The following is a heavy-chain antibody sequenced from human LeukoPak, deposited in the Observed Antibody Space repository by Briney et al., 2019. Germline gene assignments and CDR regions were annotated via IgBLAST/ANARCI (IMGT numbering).Heavy chain of an antibody. CDR3: ARRIQGMAPYYFDY. J-gene: IGHJ4*02. CDR2: INSDGGST. Sequence: GGSLRLSCTASGFTFSSYWMHWVRQAPGKGLVWVSRINSDGGSTSYADSVKGRFTISRDNSKNTLYLQMNSLRAEDTAVYYCARRIQGMAPYYFDYWGQGTLVTVSS. CDR1: GFTFSSYW. D-gene: IGHD5-24*01. V-gene: IGHV3-74*01.